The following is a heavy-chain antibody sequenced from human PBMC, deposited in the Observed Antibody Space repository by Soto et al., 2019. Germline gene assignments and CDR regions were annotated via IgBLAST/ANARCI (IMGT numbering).Heavy chain of an antibody. V-gene: IGHV1-69*01. CDR1: GGTFSSYA. CDR2: LIPIFGTA. CDR3: AIRAGGVGAIHAFDF. J-gene: IGHJ3*01. D-gene: IGHD1-26*01. Sequence: QVQLVQSGAEVKKPGSSVKVSCKASGGTFSSYAISWVRQAPGQGLEWMGGLIPIFGTANYAQKFQGRVTINADESAGTAYIELSSLRAEDTAVYYCAIRAGGVGAIHAFDFWSQGTMVTVSS.